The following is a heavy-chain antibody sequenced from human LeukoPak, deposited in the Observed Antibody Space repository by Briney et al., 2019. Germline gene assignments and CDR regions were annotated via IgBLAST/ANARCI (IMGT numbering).Heavy chain of an antibody. D-gene: IGHD6-19*01. V-gene: IGHV4-61*02. CDR3: ARGRLAVAAGAFDI. J-gene: IGHJ3*02. CDR2: IYISGNT. CDR1: GGSISSGSYY. Sequence: SETLSLTCTVSGGSISSGSYYWSWIQQPAGKGLEWIGRIYISGNTNYNPSLKSRVTISVDTSKNQFSLKLSSVTAADTAVYYCARGRLAVAAGAFDIWGQGTMVTVSS.